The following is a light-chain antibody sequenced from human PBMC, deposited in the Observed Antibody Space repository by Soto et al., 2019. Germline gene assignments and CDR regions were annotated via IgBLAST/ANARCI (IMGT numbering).Light chain of an antibody. CDR3: QQYNSYPYT. V-gene: IGKV1-5*01. CDR1: QRISSW. CDR2: DAF. Sequence: DIQMTQSPSTLSASVGDRVTINCRARQRISSWLAWYQQKPGKAPRFLIYDAFRLESGVPSSFGGSGSGTEFPLTIYSLQPEDCATYYCQQYNSYPYTFGQPDQREI. J-gene: IGKJ2*01.